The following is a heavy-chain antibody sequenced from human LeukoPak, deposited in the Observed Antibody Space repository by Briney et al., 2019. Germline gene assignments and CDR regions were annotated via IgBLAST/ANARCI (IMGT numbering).Heavy chain of an antibody. V-gene: IGHV1-69*04. CDR3: ASRNNNVWGGYSQYGY. Sequence: SVKVSCKASGGTFSSYAISWVRQAPGQGLEWMGRIIPILGIANYAQTFQGRVTITADKSTSTAYMELSSLRSEDTAVYYCASRNNNVWGGYSQYGYWGQGTLVTVSS. D-gene: IGHD3-16*01. J-gene: IGHJ4*02. CDR1: GGTFSSYA. CDR2: IIPILGIA.